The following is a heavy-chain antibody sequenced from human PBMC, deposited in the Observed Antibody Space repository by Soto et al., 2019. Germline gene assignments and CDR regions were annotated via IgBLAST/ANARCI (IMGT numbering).Heavy chain of an antibody. J-gene: IGHJ6*02. CDR1: GFTVSSNY. D-gene: IGHD2-15*01. V-gene: IGHV3-53*01. Sequence: PGGSLRLSCAASGFTVSSNYMIWVRQAPGKGLEWVSVIYSGGSTYYADSVKGRFTISRDNSKNTLYLQMNSLRAEDTAVYYCATSDIVVVRSPLYYGMDVWGQGTTVTV. CDR2: IYSGGST. CDR3: ATSDIVVVRSPLYYGMDV.